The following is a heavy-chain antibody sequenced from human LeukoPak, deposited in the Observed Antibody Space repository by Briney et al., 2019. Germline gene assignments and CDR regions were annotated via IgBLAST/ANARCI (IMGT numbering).Heavy chain of an antibody. CDR2: ITGTGGST. CDR3: AKDHGTAVAGFYY. D-gene: IGHD6-19*01. J-gene: IGHJ4*02. V-gene: IGHV3-23*01. CDR1: GFSLSTYG. Sequence: GGSLRLSCAASGFSLSTYGVSWVRQPPGKGLESVSGITGTGGSTYYADSVKGRFTVSRDTSKNTLYLQMNSLRAEDTAIYYCAKDHGTAVAGFYYWGQGTLVTVSS.